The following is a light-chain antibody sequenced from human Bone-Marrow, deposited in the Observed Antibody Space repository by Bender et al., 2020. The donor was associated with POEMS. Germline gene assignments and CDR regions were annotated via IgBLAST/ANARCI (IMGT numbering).Light chain of an antibody. CDR2: EGT. CDR1: SSDVGSYNR. J-gene: IGLJ1*01. CDR3: CSYAGGSSYV. Sequence: QSALTQPPSVSGSPGQSVTISCTGSSSDVGSYNRVSWYQQPPGTAPKLMLYEGTQRPSEISDRFSGSKSGNTASLTISGLQAEDEADYFCCSYAGGSSYVFGSGTKVTVL. V-gene: IGLV2-23*01.